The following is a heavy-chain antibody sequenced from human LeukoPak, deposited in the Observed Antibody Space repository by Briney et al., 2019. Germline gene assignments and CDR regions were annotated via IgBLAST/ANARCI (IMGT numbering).Heavy chain of an antibody. V-gene: IGHV3-9*01. CDR3: AREDRGGFDY. CDR2: ISWNSGSI. CDR1: GFTFDDYA. D-gene: IGHD1-14*01. Sequence: GGSLRLSCAASGFTFDDYAMHWVRQAPGKGLEWVSGISWNSGSIGYADSVKGRFTISRDSAKNSLYLQMNSLRAEDTALYYCAREDRGGFDYWGQGTLVTVSS. J-gene: IGHJ4*02.